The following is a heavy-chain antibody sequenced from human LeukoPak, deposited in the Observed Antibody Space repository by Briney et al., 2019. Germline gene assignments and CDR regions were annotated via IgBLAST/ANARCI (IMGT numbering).Heavy chain of an antibody. CDR1: GGTFSSYA. CDR3: AKWSGLREAFDI. V-gene: IGHV1-69*04. D-gene: IGHD2-15*01. J-gene: IGHJ3*02. Sequence: APVKVSCKASGGTFSSYAISWVRQAPGQGLEWMGRIVPILGIANYAQKFQGRVTITADKSTSTAYMELSSLRAEDTAVYYCAKWSGLREAFDIWGRGTMVTVSS. CDR2: IVPILGIA.